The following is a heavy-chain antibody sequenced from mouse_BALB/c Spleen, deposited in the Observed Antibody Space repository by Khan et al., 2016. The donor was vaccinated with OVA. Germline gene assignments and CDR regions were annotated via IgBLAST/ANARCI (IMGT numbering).Heavy chain of an antibody. Sequence: QVQPQQSGGDLMKPGASVKISCKATGYTFSSYWIEWVKQRPGHGLEWIGQIFPGSVSITYNEKFKGKATFTADTSSNTAYMQLSSLTSEDSAVYYCARRGYGGFAFWGQGTLVTVSA. CDR3: ARRGYGGFAF. CDR1: GYTFSSYW. CDR2: IFPGSVSI. D-gene: IGHD2-2*01. V-gene: IGHV1-9*01. J-gene: IGHJ3*01.